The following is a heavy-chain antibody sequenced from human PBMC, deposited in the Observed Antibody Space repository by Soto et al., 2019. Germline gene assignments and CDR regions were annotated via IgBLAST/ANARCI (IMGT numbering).Heavy chain of an antibody. CDR3: ASWSTSTRVPHY. CDR1: GGSISSSSYT. J-gene: IGHJ4*02. Sequence: SETLSLTCTVSGGSISSSSYTWIRIRQPPGKGLEWIGYIYYSGSTNYNPSLKSRVTISVDTSKNQFSLTLTSVTAADTAMYYCASWSTSTRVPHYLGQGTLVTVSS. D-gene: IGHD2-2*01. CDR2: IYYSGST. V-gene: IGHV4-61*01.